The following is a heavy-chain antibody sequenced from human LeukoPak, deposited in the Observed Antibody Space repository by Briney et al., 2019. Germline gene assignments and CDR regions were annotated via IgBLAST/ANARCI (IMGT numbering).Heavy chain of an antibody. CDR1: GGSFSPYY. J-gene: IGHJ4*02. Sequence: SETLSLTCAVSGGSFSPYYWSWIRQSPGNGLEWIGEVDHRGDTNYNPSVKSRVTISIETSKNQFSLNMRSLSAAATAVYYCARGATISETGDFDFWGQGTLVTVSS. D-gene: IGHD5-24*01. CDR3: ARGATISETGDFDF. V-gene: IGHV4-34*01. CDR2: VDHRGDT.